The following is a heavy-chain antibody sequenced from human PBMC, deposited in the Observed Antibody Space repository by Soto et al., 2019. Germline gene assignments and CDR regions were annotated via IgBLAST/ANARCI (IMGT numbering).Heavy chain of an antibody. D-gene: IGHD2-8*01. V-gene: IGHV3-21*01. CDR3: AKVGVLRTNFRWFDL. Sequence: EGQLVESGGGLVKPGGSLRLSCAASGFAFQTYTMEWLRQPPGKGLEWVSSITISGNYIYYADSVKGRFTISRDKGRNSVSLQMNSLRADDTAVYYCAKVGVLRTNFRWFDLWGQGTLVTVSS. J-gene: IGHJ5*02. CDR1: GFAFQTYT. CDR2: ITISGNYI.